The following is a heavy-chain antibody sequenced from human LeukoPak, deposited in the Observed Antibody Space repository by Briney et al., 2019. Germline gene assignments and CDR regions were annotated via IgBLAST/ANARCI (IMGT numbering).Heavy chain of an antibody. Sequence: PGGSLRLSCAASGFTFSSYEMNWVRQAPGKGLEWVSYISSSGSTIYYADSVKGRFTISRDNAKNSLYLQMNSLRAEDTAVYYCAKSPDTWNYGFLEYWGQGTLVTVSS. CDR3: AKSPDTWNYGFLEY. J-gene: IGHJ4*02. CDR1: GFTFSSYE. D-gene: IGHD1-7*01. CDR2: ISSSGSTI. V-gene: IGHV3-48*03.